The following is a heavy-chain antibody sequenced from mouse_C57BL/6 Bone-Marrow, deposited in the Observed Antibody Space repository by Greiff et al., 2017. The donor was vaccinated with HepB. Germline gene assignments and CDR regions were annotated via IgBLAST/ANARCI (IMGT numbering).Heavy chain of an antibody. D-gene: IGHD2-5*01. CDR1: GYTFTSYG. Sequence: QVTLKVSGAELARPGASVKLSCKASGYTFTSYGISWVKQRTGQGLEWIGEIYPRSGNTYYNEKFKGKATLTADKSSSTAYMELRSLTSEDSAVYFCADSKSYWYFDVWGTGTTVTVSS. J-gene: IGHJ1*03. CDR2: IYPRSGNT. V-gene: IGHV1-81*01. CDR3: ADSKSYWYFDV.